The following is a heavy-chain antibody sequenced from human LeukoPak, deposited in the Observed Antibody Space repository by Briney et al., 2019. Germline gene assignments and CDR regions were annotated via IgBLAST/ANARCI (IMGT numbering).Heavy chain of an antibody. D-gene: IGHD3-22*01. CDR3: ARGWSYDSRAFDI. V-gene: IGHV3-21*01. CDR2: ISSSSSYI. J-gene: IGHJ3*02. CDR1: GFTFSPYS. Sequence: KPGGSLRLSCAASGFTFSPYSMNWVRQAPGKGLEWVSWISSSSSYIYYADSVKGRFTISRDNAKNSLFLQMNSLRAEDTAVYYCARGWSYDSRAFDIWGQGTMVTVSS.